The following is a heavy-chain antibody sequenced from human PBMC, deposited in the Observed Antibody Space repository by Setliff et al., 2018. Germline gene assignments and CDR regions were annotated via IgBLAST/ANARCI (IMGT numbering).Heavy chain of an antibody. J-gene: IGHJ4*02. CDR2: MFDNVGT. CDR3: ASQRLARYFDN. CDR1: NFSVNSGYT. D-gene: IGHD2-21*01. Sequence: SETLSLTCAVSNFSVNSGYTWGWIRQPPGKGLEWIGIMFDNVGTFYNPSLKSRVTMSVDTSKGELSLKLTFVTAADAAVYYCASQRLARYFDNWGQGTLVTVSS. V-gene: IGHV4-38-2*01.